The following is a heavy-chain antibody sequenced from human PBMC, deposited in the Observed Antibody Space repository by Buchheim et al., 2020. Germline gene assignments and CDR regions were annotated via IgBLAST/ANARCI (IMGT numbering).Heavy chain of an antibody. CDR1: GFTFSDYY. CDR3: ARDKYSSSWYRQDWFDP. Sequence: QVQLVESGGGLVRPGGSLRLSCAASGFTFSDYYMSWIRQAPGKGLEWVSYISSSSSYTNYADSVKGRFTISRDNAKNSLYLQMNSLRAEDTAVYYCARDKYSSSWYRQDWFDPWGQGTL. D-gene: IGHD6-13*01. V-gene: IGHV3-11*06. CDR2: ISSSSSYT. J-gene: IGHJ5*02.